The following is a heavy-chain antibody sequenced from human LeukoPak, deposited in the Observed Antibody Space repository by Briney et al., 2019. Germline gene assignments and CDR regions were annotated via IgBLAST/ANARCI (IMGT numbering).Heavy chain of an antibody. J-gene: IGHJ4*02. CDR1: GFTFDDYA. D-gene: IGHD3-22*01. Sequence: AGGSLRLSCAASGFTFDDYAMHWVRQAPGKGLEWVSGISWNSGSIGYADSVKGRFTISRDNAKNSLYLQMNSLRAEDTALYYSTKDSRAYYDSSGYTFDYWGQGTLVTVSS. CDR2: ISWNSGSI. CDR3: TKDSRAYYDSSGYTFDY. V-gene: IGHV3-9*01.